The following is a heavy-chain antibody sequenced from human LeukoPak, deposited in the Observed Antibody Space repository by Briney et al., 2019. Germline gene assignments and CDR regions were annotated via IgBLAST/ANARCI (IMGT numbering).Heavy chain of an antibody. CDR1: GGSFSGYY. Sequence: SETLSLTCAVYGGSFSGYYWSWIRQPPGKGLEWIGEINHSGSTNYNPSLKSRVTISVDTSKNQFSLKLSSVTAADTAVYYCARRAKRWLGVYYHGMDVWGQGTTVTVSS. CDR3: ARRAKRWLGVYYHGMDV. V-gene: IGHV4-34*01. D-gene: IGHD5-24*01. J-gene: IGHJ6*02. CDR2: INHSGST.